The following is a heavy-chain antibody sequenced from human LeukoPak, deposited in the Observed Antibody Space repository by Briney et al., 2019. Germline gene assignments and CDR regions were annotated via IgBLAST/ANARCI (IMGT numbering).Heavy chain of an antibody. CDR1: GYTFTSYD. CDR2: MNPNSGNT. Sequence: EASVKVSCKASGYTFTSYDINWVRQATGQGLEWMGWMNPNSGNTGYAQKFQGRVTITRNTSISTAYMELSSLRSEDTAVYYCARSAKYYYYYYMDVWGKGTTVTVSS. J-gene: IGHJ6*03. CDR3: ARSAKYYYYYYMDV. V-gene: IGHV1-8*01.